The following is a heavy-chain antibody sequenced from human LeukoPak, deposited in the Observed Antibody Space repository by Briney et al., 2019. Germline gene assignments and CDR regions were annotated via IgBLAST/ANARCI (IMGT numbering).Heavy chain of an antibody. J-gene: IGHJ4*02. CDR2: GFYSGST. V-gene: IGHV4-59*11. CDR1: GGSISYHY. D-gene: IGHD3-9*01. Sequence: TSETLSLTCTVFGGSISYHYWNWIRQPPGKELEWIGYGFYSGSTDYNPSLKSRVTISVDTSKRQISLKLSSVTAADTALYYCAREMAATGRGHYFDYWGQGALVTVSS. CDR3: AREMAATGRGHYFDY.